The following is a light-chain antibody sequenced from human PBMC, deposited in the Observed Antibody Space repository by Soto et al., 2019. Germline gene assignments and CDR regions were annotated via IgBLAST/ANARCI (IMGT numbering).Light chain of an antibody. CDR2: EGT. CDR3: CSYAGSATLDVV. J-gene: IGLJ2*01. V-gene: IGLV2-23*01. CDR1: SGDVVSYYL. Sequence: QSALTQPASVSGSPGQSITISCAGASGDVVSYYLVSWYQQYPGKAPKLIIYEGTRRPSGVSDRFSGSNSGNTASLTISGLQAKHEADYYCCSYAGSATLDVVFGGGTQLTVL.